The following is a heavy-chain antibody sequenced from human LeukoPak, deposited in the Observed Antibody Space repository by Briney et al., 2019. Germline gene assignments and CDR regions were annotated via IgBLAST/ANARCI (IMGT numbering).Heavy chain of an antibody. V-gene: IGHV4-34*01. CDR3: ARSDYYDSSGYYYGVDY. J-gene: IGHJ4*02. CDR1: GGSFSGYY. D-gene: IGHD3-22*01. CDR2: INHSGST. Sequence: SETLSLTCAVYGGSFSGYYWSWIRQPPGKGLEWIGEINHSGSTNYNPSLKSRVTISVDTSKNQFSLKLSSVTAADTAVYYCARSDYYDSSGYYYGVDYWGQGTLVTVSS.